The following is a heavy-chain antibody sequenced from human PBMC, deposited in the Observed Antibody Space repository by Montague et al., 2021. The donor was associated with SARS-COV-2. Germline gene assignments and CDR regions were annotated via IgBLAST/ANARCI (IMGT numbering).Heavy chain of an antibody. CDR2: IYYSGTT. CDR1: GGSISSSNYY. Sequence: SETLSLTCTVSGGSISSSNYYWGWIRQPPGKGLEWIGSIYYSGTTYHNPSLQSRVTISVDTSKKQFSLKLSSVTAADTAVYYCARETYTSGWFQQFVYWGQGTLVTVSS. V-gene: IGHV4-39*01. CDR3: ARETYTSGWFQQFVY. J-gene: IGHJ4*02. D-gene: IGHD6-19*01.